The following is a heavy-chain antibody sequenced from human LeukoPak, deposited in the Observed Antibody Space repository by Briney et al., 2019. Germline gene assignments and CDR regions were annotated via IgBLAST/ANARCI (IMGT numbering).Heavy chain of an antibody. Sequence: GGSLRLSCAASGFSVSDYSISWLRQSPGKGPEWVSYVMCGGGSTNYADSVKGRFTISRDNAKNSVALQLDGLRADDTAVYFCTRERRGSYYAFESWGQGTLVTVSS. CDR2: VMCGGGST. CDR3: TRERRGSYYAFES. J-gene: IGHJ4*02. CDR1: GFSVSDYS. D-gene: IGHD3-16*01. V-gene: IGHV3-11*01.